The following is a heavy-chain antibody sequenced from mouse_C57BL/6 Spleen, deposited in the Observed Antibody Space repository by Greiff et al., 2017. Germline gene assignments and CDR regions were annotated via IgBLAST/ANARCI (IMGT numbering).Heavy chain of an antibody. J-gene: IGHJ4*01. V-gene: IGHV1-69*01. CDR3: ARRGGRGNYYAMDY. CDR2: IDPSDSYP. Sequence: VQLQQPGAELVMPGASVKLSCKASGYTFTSYWMHWVKQRPGQGLEWIGEIDPSDSYPNYNQKFKGKSTLTVDKSSSTAYMQLSSLTSEDSAVYDCARRGGRGNYYAMDYWGQGTSVTVSS. CDR1: GYTFTSYW.